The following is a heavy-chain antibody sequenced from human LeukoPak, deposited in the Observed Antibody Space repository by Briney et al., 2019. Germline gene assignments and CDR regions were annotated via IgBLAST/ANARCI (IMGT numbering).Heavy chain of an antibody. CDR2: IKQDGSEK. Sequence: GGSLRLSCAASGFTFSSCWMSWVRQAPGKGLEWVANIKQDGSEKYYVDSVKGRFTISRDNAKNSLYLQMNSLRAEDTAVYYCARDPLFGYYWGQGTLVTVSS. CDR3: ARDPLFGYY. J-gene: IGHJ4*02. D-gene: IGHD3-10*01. CDR1: GFTFSSCW. V-gene: IGHV3-7*01.